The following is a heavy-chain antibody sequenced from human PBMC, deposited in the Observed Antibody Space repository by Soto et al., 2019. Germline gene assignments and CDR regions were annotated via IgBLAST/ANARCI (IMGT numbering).Heavy chain of an antibody. CDR2: IYSGGST. D-gene: IGHD2-2*01. Sequence: GGSLRLSCAASGFTVSSNYMSWVRQAPGKGLEWVSVIYSGGSTYYADSVKGRFTISRHNSKNTLYLQMNSLRAEDTAVYYCARAALGYCSSTSCYARNGAFDIWGQGTMVTVSS. CDR3: ARAALGYCSSTSCYARNGAFDI. CDR1: GFTVSSNY. J-gene: IGHJ3*02. V-gene: IGHV3-53*04.